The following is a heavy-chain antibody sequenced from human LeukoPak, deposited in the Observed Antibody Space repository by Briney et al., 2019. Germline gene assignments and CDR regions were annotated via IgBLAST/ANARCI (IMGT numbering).Heavy chain of an antibody. Sequence: PGGSLRLSCAASGFTVSSNYMSWVRQAPGKGLEWVSVIYSGGGTYYADSVKGRFTISRDNSKNTLYLQMNSLRAEDTAVYYCATAYYYGSGSYYLPYYYYGMDVWGQGTTVTVSS. V-gene: IGHV3-53*01. CDR1: GFTVSSNY. D-gene: IGHD3-10*01. J-gene: IGHJ6*02. CDR2: IYSGGGT. CDR3: ATAYYYGSGSYYLPYYYYGMDV.